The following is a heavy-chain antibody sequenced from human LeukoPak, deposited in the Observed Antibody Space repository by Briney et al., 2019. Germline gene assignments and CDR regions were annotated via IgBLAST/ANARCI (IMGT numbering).Heavy chain of an antibody. D-gene: IGHD1-26*01. CDR3: ARDRSDGRYYFDY. J-gene: IGHJ4*02. CDR2: ISSSSSYI. CDR1: GFTFSSYS. V-gene: IGHV3-21*01. Sequence: PGGSLRLSCAASGFTFSSYSTNWVRQAPGKGLEWVSSISSSSSYIYYADSVKGRFTISRDNAKNSLYLQMNSLRAEDTAVYYCARDRSDGRYYFDYWGQGTLVTVSS.